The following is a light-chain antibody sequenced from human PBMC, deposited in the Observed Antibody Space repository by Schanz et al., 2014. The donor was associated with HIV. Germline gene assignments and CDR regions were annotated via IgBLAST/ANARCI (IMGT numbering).Light chain of an antibody. CDR3: SSYAGSNNFV. CDR1: SSDVGGYNY. J-gene: IGLJ1*01. Sequence: QSALTQPASVSGSPGQSITISCTGTSSDVGGYNYVSWYQQHPGKAPKLIIYDVDNRPSGVPDRFSGSKSGNTASLTVSGLQAEDEADYYCSSYAGSNNFVFGTGTKLTVL. V-gene: IGLV2-8*01. CDR2: DVD.